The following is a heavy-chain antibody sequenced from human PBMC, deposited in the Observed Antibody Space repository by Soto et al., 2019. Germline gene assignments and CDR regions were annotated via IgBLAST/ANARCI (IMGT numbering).Heavy chain of an antibody. Sequence: PGGSLRLSCAASGFTFSSYAMHWVRQAPGKGLEWVAVISYDGSNKYYADSVKGRSTISRDNSKNTLYLQMNSLRAEDTAVYYCARDRSEDYGDYYYYYGMDVWGQGTTVTVSS. CDR3: ARDRSEDYGDYYYYYGMDV. D-gene: IGHD4-17*01. V-gene: IGHV3-30-3*01. CDR2: ISYDGSNK. J-gene: IGHJ6*02. CDR1: GFTFSSYA.